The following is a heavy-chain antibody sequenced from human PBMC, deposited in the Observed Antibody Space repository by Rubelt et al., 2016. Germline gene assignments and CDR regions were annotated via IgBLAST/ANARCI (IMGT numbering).Heavy chain of an antibody. CDR1: GFTVSGSD. CDR2: SDSDGRA. V-gene: IGHV3-66*01. CDR3: ARDVSANRRYVLDV. Sequence: EVQLVESGGGLIQPGGSLRLSCAAPGFTVSGSDMSWVRQAPGTGLEWVSVSDSDGRAYYADSVKDRFTVSRDNSKNTLYLQMNSLRAAYTAVYYCARDVSANRRYVLDVWGQGTTVTVSS. J-gene: IGHJ6*02. D-gene: IGHD2-8*01.